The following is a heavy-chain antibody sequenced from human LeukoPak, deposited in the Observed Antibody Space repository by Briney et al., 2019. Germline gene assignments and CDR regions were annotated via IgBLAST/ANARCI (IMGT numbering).Heavy chain of an antibody. V-gene: IGHV1-2*02. D-gene: IGHD6-6*01. CDR2: INPNSGGT. J-gene: IGHJ4*02. Sequence: ASVKVSCKASGYTFTGYYMHWVRQAPGQGLEWMGWINPNSGGTNYAQKFQGRVTMTRDTSISTAYMELSRLRSDDTAVYYCARSVGQLVPYYFDYWGQGTLVTVSS. CDR3: ARSVGQLVPYYFDY. CDR1: GYTFTGYY.